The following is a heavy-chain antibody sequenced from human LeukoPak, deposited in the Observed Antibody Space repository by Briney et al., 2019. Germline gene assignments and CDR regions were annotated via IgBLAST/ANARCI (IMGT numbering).Heavy chain of an antibody. V-gene: IGHV3-30*02. CDR1: GFTFSSYG. CDR2: IRYDGSNK. CDR3: ARDLYPAGTYYYDRSGYYSGNPFDY. D-gene: IGHD3-22*01. J-gene: IGHJ4*02. Sequence: GSLRLSCAASGFTFSSYGMHWVRQAPGKGLEWVAFIRYDGSNKYYADSVKGRFTISRDNSKNTLNLQMNSLRAEDTAVYYCARDLYPAGTYYYDRSGYYSGNPFDYWGQGTLVTVSS.